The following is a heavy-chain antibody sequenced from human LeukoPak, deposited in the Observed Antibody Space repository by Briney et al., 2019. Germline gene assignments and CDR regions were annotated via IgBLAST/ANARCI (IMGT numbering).Heavy chain of an antibody. V-gene: IGHV4-59*12. Sequence: SETLSLICSVSGDSLSSNYWSWIRQPPGKGLEWIGYIHGSGFTHYDPSLRSRVTITKDTSQNPIYLDPASLAAADTALYYCARNVGWYTYDTWGQGILVTVSS. CDR1: GDSLSSNY. D-gene: IGHD6-19*01. CDR3: ARNVGWYTYDT. CDR2: IHGSGFT. J-gene: IGHJ5*02.